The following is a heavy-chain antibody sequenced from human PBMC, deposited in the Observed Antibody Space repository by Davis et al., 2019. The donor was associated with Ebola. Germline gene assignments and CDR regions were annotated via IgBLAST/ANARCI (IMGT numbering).Heavy chain of an antibody. Sequence: PGGSLRLSCAASGFTFSHYWMSWVRQAPGKGLEWMANIKEDGSQTYYVDSVKGRFTIFRDNAKNSVYLQVNSLRAEDTAVYFCARIGYSSSSFDYWGQGTLVTVPS. CDR3: ARIGYSSSSFDY. J-gene: IGHJ4*02. CDR2: IKEDGSQT. D-gene: IGHD2-15*01. V-gene: IGHV3-7*01. CDR1: GFTFSHYW.